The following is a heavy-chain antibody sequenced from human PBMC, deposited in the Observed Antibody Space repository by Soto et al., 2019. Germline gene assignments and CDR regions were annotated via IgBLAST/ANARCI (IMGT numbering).Heavy chain of an antibody. CDR1: GFTFSSYG. CDR3: ARDSFGFSGSYYSLDY. CDR2: IWYDGSNK. V-gene: IGHV3-33*01. J-gene: IGHJ4*02. D-gene: IGHD1-26*01. Sequence: ESGGGVVQPGRSLRLSCAASGFTFSSYGMHWVRQAPGKGLEWVAVIWYDGSNKYYADSVKGRFTISRDNSKNTLYLQMNSLRAEDTAVYYCARDSFGFSGSYYSLDYWGQGTLVTVSS.